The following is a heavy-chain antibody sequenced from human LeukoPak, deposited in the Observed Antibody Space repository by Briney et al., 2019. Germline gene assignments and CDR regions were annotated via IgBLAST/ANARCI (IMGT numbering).Heavy chain of an antibody. V-gene: IGHV4-59*01. CDR1: GGSISSYY. CDR3: ARTSDYYGSGSQT. D-gene: IGHD3-10*01. CDR2: IYYSGST. J-gene: IGHJ1*01. Sequence: SETLSLTCTVSGGSISSYYWSWIRQPPGKGLGWIGYIYYSGSTNYNPSLKSRVTISVDTSKNQFSLKLSSVIAADTAVYYCARTSDYYGSGSQTWGQGTLVTVSS.